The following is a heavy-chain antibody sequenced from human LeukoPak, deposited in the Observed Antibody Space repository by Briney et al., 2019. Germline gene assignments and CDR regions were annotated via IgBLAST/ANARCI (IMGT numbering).Heavy chain of an antibody. J-gene: IGHJ4*02. V-gene: IGHV3-7*03. CDR1: GFTFSSYW. CDR2: IKQDGREK. Sequence: GGSLRLSCAASGFTFSSYWMSWVRQAPGKGLEWVANIKQDGREKYYVDSVKGRFTISRANAKNSLYLQMNSLRAEDTAVYYCAGVRERYFDWLPPDYWGQGTLVTVSS. D-gene: IGHD3-9*01. CDR3: AGVRERYFDWLPPDY.